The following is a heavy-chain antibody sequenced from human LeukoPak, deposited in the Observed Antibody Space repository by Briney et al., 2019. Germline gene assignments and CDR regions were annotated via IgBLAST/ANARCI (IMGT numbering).Heavy chain of an antibody. CDR3: ARSGQQLTNPDY. CDR1: GGTFSSYA. CDR2: IIPIFGTA. V-gene: IGHV1-69*05. J-gene: IGHJ4*02. D-gene: IGHD6-13*01. Sequence: SVKVSCKASGGTFSSYAISWVRQAPGRGLEWMGGIIPIFGTANYAQKFQGRVTITTDESTSTAYMELSSLRSEDTAVYYCARSGQQLTNPDYWGQGTLVNVSS.